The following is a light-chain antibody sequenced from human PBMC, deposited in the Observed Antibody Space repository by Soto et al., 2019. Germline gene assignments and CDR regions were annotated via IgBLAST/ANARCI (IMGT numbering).Light chain of an antibody. CDR1: SSDIGAGYD. J-gene: IGLJ2*01. CDR3: QSYDSSVRGSV. V-gene: IGLV1-40*01. CDR2: GNS. Sequence: QSVLTQPPSVSGAPGQRVTISCTGSSSDIGAGYDVHWYQQLPGTAPNLLIYGNSNRPSGVPDRFSGPKSGTSASLAITGLQAEDEADYYCQSYDSSVRGSVFGGGTKVTVL.